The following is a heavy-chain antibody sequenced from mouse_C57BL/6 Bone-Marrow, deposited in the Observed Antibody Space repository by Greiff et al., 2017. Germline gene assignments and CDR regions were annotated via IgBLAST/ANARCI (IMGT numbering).Heavy chain of an antibody. V-gene: IGHV5-17*01. J-gene: IGHJ3*01. Sequence: DVKLVESGGGLVKPGGSLKLSCAASGFTFSDYGMHWVRQAPEKGLEWVAYISSGSSTIYYADTVKGRFTISRDNAKNTLFLQMTSLRSEDTAMYYCARKDYYGNPWFAYWGQGTLVTVSA. CDR3: ARKDYYGNPWFAY. D-gene: IGHD2-1*01. CDR1: GFTFSDYG. CDR2: ISSGSSTI.